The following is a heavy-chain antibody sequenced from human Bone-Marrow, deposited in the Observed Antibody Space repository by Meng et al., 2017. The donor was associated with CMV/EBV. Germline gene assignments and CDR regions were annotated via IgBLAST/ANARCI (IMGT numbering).Heavy chain of an antibody. Sequence: GESLKISCTASGFTFRNYAMAWVRRAPGEGLEWVSSISPSGANTYYADSMRGRFTISRDNSKNTLYLQISSLRAEDTAVYYCVRDPSATTGGMDVWGQGTTVTVSS. CDR1: GFTFRNYA. V-gene: IGHV3-23*01. CDR3: VRDPSATTGGMDV. CDR2: ISPSGANT. D-gene: IGHD1-7*01. J-gene: IGHJ6*02.